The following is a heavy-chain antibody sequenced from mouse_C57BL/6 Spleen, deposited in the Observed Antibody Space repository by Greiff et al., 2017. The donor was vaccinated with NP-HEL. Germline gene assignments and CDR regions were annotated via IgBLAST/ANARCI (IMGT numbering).Heavy chain of an antibody. CDR3: ARSDYYGSKDWYFDV. Sequence: EVQLQQSGPVLVKPGPSVKISCKASGFTFTDYYMHWVKQSHGKSLEWIGLVYPYNGGTSYNQKFKGKATLTVDTSSSTAYMELNILTSEDSAVYYWARSDYYGSKDWYFDVWGTGTTVTVSS. CDR1: GFTFTDYY. D-gene: IGHD1-1*01. V-gene: IGHV1-36*01. CDR2: VYPYNGGT. J-gene: IGHJ1*03.